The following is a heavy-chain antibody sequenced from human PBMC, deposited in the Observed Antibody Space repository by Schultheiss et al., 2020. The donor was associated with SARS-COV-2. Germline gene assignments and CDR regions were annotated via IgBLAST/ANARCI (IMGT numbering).Heavy chain of an antibody. Sequence: GGSLRLSCAASGFTFSSYAMSWVRQAPGKGLEWVSAISGSGGSTYYADSVKGRFTISRDNSKNTLYLQMNSLRAEDTAVYYCAKAVAYCSSTSCGPAWYYYYMDVWGKGTTVTVSS. CDR3: AKAVAYCSSTSCGPAWYYYYMDV. CDR2: ISGSGGST. CDR1: GFTFSSYA. V-gene: IGHV3-23*01. D-gene: IGHD2-2*01. J-gene: IGHJ6*03.